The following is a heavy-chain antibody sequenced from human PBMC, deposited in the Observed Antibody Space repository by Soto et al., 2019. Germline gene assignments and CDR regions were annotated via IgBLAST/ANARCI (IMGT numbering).Heavy chain of an antibody. J-gene: IGHJ4*02. V-gene: IGHV4-34*01. CDR3: ASRRYDFWSGYYLYFDY. CDR2: INHSGST. CDR1: GVSFSGYY. D-gene: IGHD3-3*01. Sequence: SETLSLTCAVYGVSFSGYYWSWIRQPPGKGLEWIGEINHSGSTNYNPSLKSRVTISVDTSKNQFSLKLSSVTAADTAVYYCASRRYDFWSGYYLYFDYWGQGTLVTVSS.